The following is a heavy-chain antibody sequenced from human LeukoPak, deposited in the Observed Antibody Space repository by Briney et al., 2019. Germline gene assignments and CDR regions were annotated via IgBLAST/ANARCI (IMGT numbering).Heavy chain of an antibody. CDR1: GYTFTGSY. Sequence: ASVKVSCKASGYTFTGSYMHWVRQAPGQGPEWMGWINPNSGGTNYAQKFQGRVTMTRDTSISTAYMELSRMRSDDTAVYYCARGNVVVRASTYDNWFDPWGQGTLVTVSS. CDR3: ARGNVVVRASTYDNWFDP. J-gene: IGHJ5*02. CDR2: INPNSGGT. V-gene: IGHV1-2*02. D-gene: IGHD2-2*01.